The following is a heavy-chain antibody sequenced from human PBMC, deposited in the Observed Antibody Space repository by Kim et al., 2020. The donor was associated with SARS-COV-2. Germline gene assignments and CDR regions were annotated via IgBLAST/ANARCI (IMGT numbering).Heavy chain of an antibody. Sequence: SETLSLTCTVSGGSISSSSYYWGWIRQPPGKGLEWIGSIYYSGSTYYNPSLKSRVTISVDTSKNQFSLKLSSVTAADTAVYYCARHRITMVRGVKGGWFDPWGQGTLVTVSS. D-gene: IGHD3-10*01. J-gene: IGHJ5*02. V-gene: IGHV4-39*01. CDR2: IYYSGST. CDR3: ARHRITMVRGVKGGWFDP. CDR1: GGSISSSSYY.